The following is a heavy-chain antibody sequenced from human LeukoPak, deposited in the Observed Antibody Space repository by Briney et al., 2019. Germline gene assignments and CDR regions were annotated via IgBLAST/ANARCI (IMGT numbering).Heavy chain of an antibody. CDR3: AKDRGSSSSSFDY. J-gene: IGHJ4*02. CDR2: IWYDGSNK. D-gene: IGHD6-6*01. V-gene: IGHV3-33*06. CDR1: GFTFRSYG. Sequence: GGSLRLSCAASGFTFRSYGMHWVRQAPGKGLEVGAVIWYDGSNKYYADSVKGRFTIPRDNSKNTLYLQMNSLRAEDPAVYYCAKDRGSSSSSFDYWGQGPLVTVSS.